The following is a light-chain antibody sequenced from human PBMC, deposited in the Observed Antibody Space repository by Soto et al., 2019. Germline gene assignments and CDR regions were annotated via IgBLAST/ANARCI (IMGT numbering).Light chain of an antibody. Sequence: QSALTQPASVSGSPGQSITISCTGTSSDVGSYNIVSWYQQHPGKAPKLMIYEVNKRPSGVSNRFSGSKSGNTASLTISGLQAEDEADYYCCSYAGSSTFVVFGAGTKVTVL. CDR3: CSYAGSSTFVV. V-gene: IGLV2-23*02. J-gene: IGLJ2*01. CDR2: EVN. CDR1: SSDVGSYNI.